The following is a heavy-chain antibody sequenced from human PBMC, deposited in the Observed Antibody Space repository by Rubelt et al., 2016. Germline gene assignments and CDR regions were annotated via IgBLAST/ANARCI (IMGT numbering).Heavy chain of an antibody. D-gene: IGHD3-3*01. Sequence: QVQLQQWGAGLLKPSETLSLTCAVYGGSFSGYYWSWIRQPPGKGLEWIGEINHSGSTNYNPSLKSRVTISVDTSKNQFSLKLSSVTAADTAVYYCAGEEGLTIFGHYGMDVWGQGTTVTVSS. CDR2: INHSGST. CDR3: AGEEGLTIFGHYGMDV. J-gene: IGHJ6*02. CDR1: GGSFSGYY. V-gene: IGHV4-34*01.